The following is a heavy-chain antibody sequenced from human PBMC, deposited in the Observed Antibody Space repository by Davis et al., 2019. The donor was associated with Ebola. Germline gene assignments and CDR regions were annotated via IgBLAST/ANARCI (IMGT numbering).Heavy chain of an antibody. CDR2: IHYSGST. CDR1: GGSISSGNHY. CDR3: ARGHTYGSMVYGMDV. V-gene: IGHV4-39*01. D-gene: IGHD5-18*01. J-gene: IGHJ6*02. Sequence: SETLSLTCSVSGGSISSGNHYWAWIRQPPGKGLEWIGSIHYSGSTYYNPSLKSRVTMSVDTSTNQFSLRLSSVTAADTAVYYCARGHTYGSMVYGMDVWGQGTTVTVSS.